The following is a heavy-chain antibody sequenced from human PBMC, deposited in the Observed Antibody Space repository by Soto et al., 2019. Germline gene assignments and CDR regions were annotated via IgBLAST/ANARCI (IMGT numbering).Heavy chain of an antibody. D-gene: IGHD2-2*01. CDR3: ARGLCSSTSCYLVSYYGMDV. Sequence: GGSLRLSCAASGFTFSSYGMHWVRQAPGKGLEWVAVIWYDGSNKYYADSVKGRFTISRDNSKNTLYLQMNSLRAEDTAVYYCARGLCSSTSCYLVSYYGMDVWGQGTTVTVSS. CDR1: GFTFSSYG. V-gene: IGHV3-33*01. J-gene: IGHJ6*02. CDR2: IWYDGSNK.